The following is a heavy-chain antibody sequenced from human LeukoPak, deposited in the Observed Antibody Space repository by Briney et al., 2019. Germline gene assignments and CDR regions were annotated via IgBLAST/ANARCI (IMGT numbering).Heavy chain of an antibody. D-gene: IGHD3-3*01. CDR3: ARDRVVLRFLEWHGGMDV. Sequence: PPGGSLRLSCAASGFTVSSNYMSWVRQAPGKGLEWVSVIYSGGSTYYADSVKGRFTISRDNSKNTLYLQMNSLRAEDTAVYYCARDRVVLRFLEWHGGMDVWGQGTTVTVSS. V-gene: IGHV3-66*02. CDR1: GFTVSSNY. J-gene: IGHJ6*02. CDR2: IYSGGST.